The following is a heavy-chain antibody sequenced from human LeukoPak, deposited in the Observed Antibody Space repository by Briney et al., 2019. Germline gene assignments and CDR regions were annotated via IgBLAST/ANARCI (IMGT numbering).Heavy chain of an antibody. Sequence: PGGSLRLSCAASGFTFSTRWMSWVRQAPGKGLEWVANIKEDGSEKYYVDSVKGRFTISRDNAKNSLYLQMNSLRAEDTAVYYCARTIRGYWGQGTLVTVSS. J-gene: IGHJ4*02. CDR3: ARTIRGY. CDR2: IKEDGSEK. V-gene: IGHV3-7*01. CDR1: GFTFSTRW. D-gene: IGHD3-10*01.